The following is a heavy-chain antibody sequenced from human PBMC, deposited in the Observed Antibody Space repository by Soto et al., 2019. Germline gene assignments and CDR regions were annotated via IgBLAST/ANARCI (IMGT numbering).Heavy chain of an antibody. V-gene: IGHV4-31*03. D-gene: IGHD1-1*01. J-gene: IGHJ6*02. CDR2: IYYSGST. Sequence: TLSLTCTVSGGSISSGGYYWSWIRQHPGKGLEWIGYIYYSGSTYYNPSLKSRVTISVDTSKNQFSLKLSSVTAADTAVYYCARDSPPNWNDENYYYGMDVWGQGNTVP. CDR3: ARDSPPNWNDENYYYGMDV. CDR1: GGSISSGGYY.